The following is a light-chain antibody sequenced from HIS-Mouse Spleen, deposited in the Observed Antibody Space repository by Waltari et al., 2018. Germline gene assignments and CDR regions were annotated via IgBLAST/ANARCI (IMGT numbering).Light chain of an antibody. CDR1: QSVLYSSNNKNY. CDR3: QQYDNLHRLT. Sequence: DIVMTQSPDSLAVSLGERATINCKSSQSVLYSSNNKNYLAWYQQKPGQPPKLLIYWASTRESGVPDRFSGSGSGTDFTLTISSLQAEDVAVYYCQQYDNLHRLTFGPGTKVDIK. V-gene: IGKV4-1*01. CDR2: WAS. J-gene: IGKJ3*01.